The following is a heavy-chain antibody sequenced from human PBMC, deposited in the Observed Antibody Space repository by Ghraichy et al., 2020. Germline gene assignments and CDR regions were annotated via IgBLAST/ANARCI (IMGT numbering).Heavy chain of an antibody. Sequence: GGSLRLSCAASGFTFSDYHMSWIRQAPGKGLEWVSYRSSSGSTVYYADSVKGQFTISRDNAKNSLYLQMNSLRAEDTAVYYCARGRGGGMDVWGQGTTVTVSS. V-gene: IGHV3-11*01. CDR2: RSSSGSTV. CDR1: GFTFSDYH. J-gene: IGHJ6*02. D-gene: IGHD2-15*01. CDR3: ARGRGGGMDV.